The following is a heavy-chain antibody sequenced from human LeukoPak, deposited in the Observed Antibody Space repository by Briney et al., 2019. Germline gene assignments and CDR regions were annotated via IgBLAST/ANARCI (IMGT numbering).Heavy chain of an antibody. CDR3: ARDPGSSGWFEY. Sequence: PGGSLRLSCAAPGFTFSNYWMNWGRQAPGKGLEWVANIKQDGSVKHYVDSVKGRFTISRDNAKNSLYLQMNSLRAEDTAVYYCARDPGSSGWFEYWGQGTLVTVSS. CDR1: GFTFSNYW. J-gene: IGHJ4*02. CDR2: IKQDGSVK. D-gene: IGHD6-19*01. V-gene: IGHV3-7*03.